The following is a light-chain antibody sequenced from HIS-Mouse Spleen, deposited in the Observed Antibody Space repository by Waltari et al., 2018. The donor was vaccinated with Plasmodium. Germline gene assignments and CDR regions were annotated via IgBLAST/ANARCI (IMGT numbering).Light chain of an antibody. Sequence: SYELTQPPSVSVSPGPTARLTSPGDALPTKYAFWYPQKSGQAPVLVIYEDSKRPSGIPERFSGSSSGTMATLTISGAQVEDEADYYCYSTDSSGNHRVFGGGTKLTVL. V-gene: IGLV3-10*01. J-gene: IGLJ3*02. CDR1: ALPTKY. CDR3: YSTDSSGNHRV. CDR2: EDS.